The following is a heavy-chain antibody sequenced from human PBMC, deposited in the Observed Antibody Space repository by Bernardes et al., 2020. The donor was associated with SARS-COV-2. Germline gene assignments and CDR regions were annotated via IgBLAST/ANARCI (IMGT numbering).Heavy chain of an antibody. CDR2: ISGDGRTT. CDR1: GFSFSDYW. D-gene: IGHD3-22*01. CDR3: TRGPLSGYGSFCV. V-gene: IGHV3-74*01. Sequence: GGSLRLSCEASGFSFSDYWMHWVRQTPGKGLVLVSRISGDGRTTNYADSVKGRFTISRDNAKNTLYLQMYSLSAEDTAVYYCTRGPLSGYGSFCVWGHGTLVTVSS. J-gene: IGHJ4*01.